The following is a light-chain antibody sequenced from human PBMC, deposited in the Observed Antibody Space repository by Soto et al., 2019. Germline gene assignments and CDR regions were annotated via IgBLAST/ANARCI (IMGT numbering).Light chain of an antibody. CDR2: AAS. Sequence: EIVLTQSPGTLSLSPGERATLSCRASQTVSSSFLAWYQQTPGQAPRLLIYAASSRATGIPDRFSGSGSGTDFTLTISRLEPEDFAVYYCQQYGNSPHTFGQGTKVDIK. J-gene: IGKJ1*01. V-gene: IGKV3-20*01. CDR1: QTVSSSF. CDR3: QQYGNSPHT.